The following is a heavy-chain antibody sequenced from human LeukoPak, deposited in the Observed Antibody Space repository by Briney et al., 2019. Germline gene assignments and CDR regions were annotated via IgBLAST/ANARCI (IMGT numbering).Heavy chain of an antibody. D-gene: IGHD1-26*01. CDR2: ISSSSRTI. Sequence: GGSLRLSCAASRFTFSIYSMNWVRQAPGKGLEWVSYISSSSRTIYYADSVKGRFTISRDNSKNTLYLQMNSLRAEDTAVYYCAKDRKWELPFWGQGTLVTVSS. V-gene: IGHV3-48*01. CDR1: RFTFSIYS. J-gene: IGHJ4*02. CDR3: AKDRKWELPF.